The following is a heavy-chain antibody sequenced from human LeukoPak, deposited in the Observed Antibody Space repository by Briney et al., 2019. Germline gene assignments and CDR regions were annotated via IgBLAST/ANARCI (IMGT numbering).Heavy chain of an antibody. D-gene: IGHD1-7*01. CDR3: ARDKLTGTTNYYFDY. CDR2: IKQDGSEK. CDR1: GFTFSSYW. J-gene: IGHJ4*02. V-gene: IGHV3-7*01. Sequence: GGFLRLSCAASGFTFSSYWMSWVRQAPGKGLEWVANIKQDGSEKYYVDSVKGRFTISRDNAKNSLYLQMNSLRAEDTAVYYCARDKLTGTTNYYFDYWGQGTLVTVS.